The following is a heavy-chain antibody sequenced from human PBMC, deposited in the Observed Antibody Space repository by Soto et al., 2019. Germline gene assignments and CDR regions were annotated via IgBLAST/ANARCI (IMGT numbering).Heavy chain of an antibody. V-gene: IGHV1-2*04. CDR1: GYTFTGYY. CDR2: INPNSGGT. J-gene: IGHJ6*02. D-gene: IGHD1-26*01. Sequence: ASVKVSCKASGYTFTGYYMHWVRQAPGQGLEWMGWINPNSGGTNYAQKFQGWVTMIREASISTAYMELSRLRSDDTAVDSCARGIAGAAGSWCYGVDHWGQGTTVPVS. CDR3: ARGIAGAAGSWCYGVDH.